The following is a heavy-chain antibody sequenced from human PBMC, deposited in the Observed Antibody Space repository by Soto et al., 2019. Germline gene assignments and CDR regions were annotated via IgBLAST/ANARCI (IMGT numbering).Heavy chain of an antibody. V-gene: IGHV3-23*01. J-gene: IGHJ4*02. CDR3: AKAKNDYNWDNRPPFDY. D-gene: IGHD1-20*01. CDR1: GFTLRNYA. Sequence: LRLSCEASGFTLRNYAMTWVRQAPGKGLEWVSLISANDVGTYYAESVKTRLTISTDQSRNTVYLQMDSLRADDTAIYYCAKAKNDYNWDNRPPFDYWGQGTLVTVSS. CDR2: ISANDVGT.